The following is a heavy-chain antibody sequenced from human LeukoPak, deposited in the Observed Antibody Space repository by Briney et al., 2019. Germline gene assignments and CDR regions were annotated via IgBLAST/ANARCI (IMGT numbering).Heavy chain of an antibody. CDR1: GFTFSSYS. J-gene: IGHJ3*02. CDR3: ARDRIGGSLWAFDI. V-gene: IGHV3-21*01. CDR2: ISSSSSYI. D-gene: IGHD1-26*01. Sequence: PGGSLRLSCAASGFTFSSYSVNWVRQAPGKGLEWVSSISSSSSYIYYADSVKGRFTISRDNAKNSLYLQMNSLRAEDTAVYYCARDRIGGSLWAFDIWGQGTMVTVSS.